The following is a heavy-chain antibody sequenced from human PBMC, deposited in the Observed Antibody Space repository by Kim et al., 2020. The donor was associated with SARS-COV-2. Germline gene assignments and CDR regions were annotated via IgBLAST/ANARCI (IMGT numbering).Heavy chain of an antibody. J-gene: IGHJ6*02. CDR3: ARYGDARYNYYYYYGMDV. V-gene: IGHV4-34*01. Sequence: KSRVTISVDTSKNQFSLKLSSVTAADTAVYYCARYGDARYNYYYYYGMDVWGQGTTVTVSS. D-gene: IGHD4-17*01.